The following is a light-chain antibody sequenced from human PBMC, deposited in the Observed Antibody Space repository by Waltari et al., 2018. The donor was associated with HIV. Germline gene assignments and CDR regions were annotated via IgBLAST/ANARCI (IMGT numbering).Light chain of an antibody. CDR1: SSNIGAGYD. CDR2: GNS. Sequence: QSVLTQPPSASGTPGQRVTIHCSGSSSNIGAGYDVHWYQQLPGTAPKLLIHGNSNRPSGVPDRFSGSRSDTSASLAITGLRAEDEADYYCQSYDSSFNGSRVFGGGTKLTVL. CDR3: QSYDSSFNGSRV. J-gene: IGLJ3*02. V-gene: IGLV1-40*01.